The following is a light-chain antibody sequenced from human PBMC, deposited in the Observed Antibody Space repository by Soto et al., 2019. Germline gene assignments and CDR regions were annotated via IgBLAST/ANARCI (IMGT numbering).Light chain of an antibody. J-gene: IGLJ2*01. Sequence: VLPQTPSVSGTPGQTVTISFSGSSSNIGRNYVYWYQQLPGAAPKLLMYSHNIRPSGVPDRFSASTSGTSASLVISGLRSEDEADYHCATWDDDVSGVVFGGGTQLTVL. CDR1: SSNIGRNY. CDR3: ATWDDDVSGVV. CDR2: SHN. V-gene: IGLV1-47*02.